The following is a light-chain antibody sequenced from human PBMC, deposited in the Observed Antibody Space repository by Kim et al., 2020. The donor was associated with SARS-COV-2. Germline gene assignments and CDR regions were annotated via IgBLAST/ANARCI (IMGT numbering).Light chain of an antibody. Sequence: EIVLTQSPGTLSLSPGERATLSCRATQSVGRHLAWYQQKPGQAPRLLIHDVSNRATGIPARFSGSGSGTDSTLTISSLEPEDFAVYYCQHRSEWPVTFGQGTRLEIK. CDR2: DVS. V-gene: IGKV3-11*01. CDR1: QSVGRH. CDR3: QHRSEWPVT. J-gene: IGKJ5*01.